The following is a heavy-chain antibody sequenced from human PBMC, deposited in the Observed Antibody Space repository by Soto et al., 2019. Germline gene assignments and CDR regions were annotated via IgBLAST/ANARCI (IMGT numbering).Heavy chain of an antibody. J-gene: IGHJ1*01. CDR3: ARGRDYWRGYFQH. V-gene: IGHV4-34*01. CDR1: GGSFSGYY. Sequence: QVQLQQWGAGLLKPSETLSLTCAVYGGSFSGYYWSWIRQPPGKGLEWIGEINHSGSTNYNPSLKRRVPRSVDTSKNQFSLQLSSVTAADTAVYYCARGRDYWRGYFQHWGQGTLVTVSS. CDR2: INHSGST. D-gene: IGHD4-17*01.